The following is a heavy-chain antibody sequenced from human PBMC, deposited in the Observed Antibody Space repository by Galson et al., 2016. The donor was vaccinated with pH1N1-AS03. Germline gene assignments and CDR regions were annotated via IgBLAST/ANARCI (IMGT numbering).Heavy chain of an antibody. CDR2: IYYSGTT. D-gene: IGHD2-21*02. V-gene: IGHV4-39*01. J-gene: IGHJ4*02. Sequence: SETLSLTCKVSGDSISSSRFYWGWIRQPPGKGLEWIGSIYYSGTTYYTSSLQSRVTISVDTSKNEFSLRLTSVTAADTAVYYCARPLAVTDAFDIWGQGTLVTVSS. CDR1: GDSISSSRFY. CDR3: ARPLAVTDAFDI.